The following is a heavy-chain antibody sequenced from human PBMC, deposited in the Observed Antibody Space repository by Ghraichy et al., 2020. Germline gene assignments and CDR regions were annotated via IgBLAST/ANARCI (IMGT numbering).Heavy chain of an antibody. V-gene: IGHV4-38-2*01. CDR3: ARSGIPAVVDY. CDR2: IYHSGST. D-gene: IGHD6-19*01. CDR1: AYSISSGYY. Sequence: SETLSLTCAVSAYSISSGYYWGWIRQPPGKGLEWIGSIYHSGSTYYNPSLKSRVTISVDTSKNQFSLKLSSVTAADTAVYYCARSGIPAVVDYWGQGTLVTVSS. J-gene: IGHJ4*02.